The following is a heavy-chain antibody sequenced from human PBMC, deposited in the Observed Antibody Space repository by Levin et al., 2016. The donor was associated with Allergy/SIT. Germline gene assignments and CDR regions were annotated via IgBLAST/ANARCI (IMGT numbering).Heavy chain of an antibody. D-gene: IGHD6-19*01. CDR3: AKDRGSGWAFDY. CDR2: ISYDGSNK. V-gene: IGHV3-30*18. CDR1: GFTFSSYG. J-gene: IGHJ4*02. Sequence: SLKISCAASGFTFSSYGMHWVRQAPGKGLEWVAVISYDGSNKYYADSVKGRFTISRDNSKNTLYLQMNSLRAEDTAVYYCAKDRGSGWAFDYWGQGTLVTVSS.